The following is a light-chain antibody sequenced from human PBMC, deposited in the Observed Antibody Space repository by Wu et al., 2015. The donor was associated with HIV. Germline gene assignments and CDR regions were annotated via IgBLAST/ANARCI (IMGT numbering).Light chain of an antibody. CDR3: QQYNNWPPLT. Sequence: EIVLTQSPATLSVSPGERATLSCRASQSVTSNIAWYQQKPGQAPRLLIYGASTRATGIPARFSGSGSGTEFTLTISSLQSEDFTVYYCQQYNNWPPLTFGQGTKVE. J-gene: IGKJ1*01. CDR1: QSVTSN. V-gene: IGKV3-15*01. CDR2: GAS.